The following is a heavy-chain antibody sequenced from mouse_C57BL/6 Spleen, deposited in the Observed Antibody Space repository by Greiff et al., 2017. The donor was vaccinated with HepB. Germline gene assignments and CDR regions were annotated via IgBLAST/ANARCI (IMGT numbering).Heavy chain of an antibody. Sequence: QVTLKVSGPGILQSSQTLSLTCSFSGFSLSTSGMGVSWIRQPSGKGLEWLAHIYWDDDKRYNPSLKSRLTISKDTSRNQVFLKITSVDTADTATYYCTRTIIYDGYYGYFDVWGTGTTVTVSS. J-gene: IGHJ1*03. CDR3: TRTIIYDGYYGYFDV. CDR1: GFSLSTSGMG. CDR2: IYWDDDK. D-gene: IGHD2-3*01. V-gene: IGHV8-12*01.